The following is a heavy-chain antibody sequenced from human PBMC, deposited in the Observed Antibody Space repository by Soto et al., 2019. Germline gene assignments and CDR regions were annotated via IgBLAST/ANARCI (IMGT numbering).Heavy chain of an antibody. D-gene: IGHD3-3*01. CDR3: ARVTFEIWSDVEAGGMDV. Sequence: AGGSLRLSCAASGFTFSSYSMNWVRPAPGKGLEWVSYISSSSSTIYYADSVKGRFTISRDNAKNSLYLQMNSLRDEDTAVYYCARVTFEIWSDVEAGGMDVWGQGTTVTVSS. CDR2: ISSSSSTI. V-gene: IGHV3-48*02. CDR1: GFTFSSYS. J-gene: IGHJ6*02.